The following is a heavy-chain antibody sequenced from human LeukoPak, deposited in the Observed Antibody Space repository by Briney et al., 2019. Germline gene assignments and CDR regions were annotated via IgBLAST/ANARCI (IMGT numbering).Heavy chain of an antibody. J-gene: IGHJ4*02. CDR1: GFTFSSYS. V-gene: IGHV3-21*01. D-gene: IGHD4-23*01. CDR2: ISSSSSYI. CDR3: ARDETYGGNSGY. Sequence: GGSLRLSCAASGFTFSSYSMNWVRQAPGKGLEWVSSISSSSSYIYYADSVKGRFTISRDNAKNSLYLQMNSLRAEDTALYYCARDETYGGNSGYWGQGTLVTVSS.